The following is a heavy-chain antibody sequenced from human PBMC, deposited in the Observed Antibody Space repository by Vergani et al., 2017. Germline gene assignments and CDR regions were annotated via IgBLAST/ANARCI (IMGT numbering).Heavy chain of an antibody. CDR3: AVATAAGTFPATTNWFDP. Sequence: EVQLVQSGAEVKKPGESLSISCKGSGYSFTIYWISWVRQMPGKGLEWMGRIDPTASYTNYSPSFQGHVTISADKSISTAYLQWSSLKASDTAMYYCAVATAAGTFPATTNWFDPWGQGTLVTVSS. V-gene: IGHV5-10-1*03. J-gene: IGHJ5*02. D-gene: IGHD6-13*01. CDR1: GYSFTIYW. CDR2: IDPTASYT.